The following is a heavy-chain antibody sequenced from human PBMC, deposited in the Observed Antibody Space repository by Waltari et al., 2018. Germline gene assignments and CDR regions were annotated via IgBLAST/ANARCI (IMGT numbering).Heavy chain of an antibody. CDR2: NYTRGST. J-gene: IGHJ3*02. D-gene: IGHD3-22*01. CDR3: ARASYYDSSGYSRPDAFDI. Sequence: QVQLQESGPGLVKPSQTLSLTCTVSGGSISSGRYYWTWIRQPAGQGLEWIGRNYTRGSTNYNPSRKSRGTISVDTSKNQFSLKLSSVTAADTAVYYCARASYYDSSGYSRPDAFDIWGQGTMVTVSS. CDR1: GGSISSGRYY. V-gene: IGHV4-61*02.